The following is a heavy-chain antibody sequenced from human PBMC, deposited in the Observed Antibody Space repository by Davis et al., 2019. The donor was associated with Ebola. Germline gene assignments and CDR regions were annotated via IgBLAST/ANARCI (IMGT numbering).Heavy chain of an antibody. CDR1: GGSFSGYY. V-gene: IGHV4-34*01. CDR3: ARFARRLDY. D-gene: IGHD3-10*01. J-gene: IGHJ4*02. CDR2: IYYSGST. Sequence: SETLSLTCAVYGGSFSGYYWSWIRQPPGKGLEWIGSIYYSGSTYYNPSLKSRVTISVDTSKNQFSLKLSSVTAADTAVYYCARFARRLDYWGQGTLVIVSS.